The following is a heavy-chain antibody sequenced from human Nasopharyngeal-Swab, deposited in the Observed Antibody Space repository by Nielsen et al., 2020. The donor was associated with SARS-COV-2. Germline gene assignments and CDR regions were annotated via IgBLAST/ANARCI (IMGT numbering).Heavy chain of an antibody. V-gene: IGHV3-30*04. CDR3: ARSLGEQVVHFDY. Sequence: GGSLRLSCAASGFTFSSYAMHWVRQAPGKGLEWVAVISYDGSNKYYADSVKGRFTISRDNSKNTLYLQMNSLRAEDTAVYYCARSLGEQVVHFDYWGQGTLVTVSS. J-gene: IGHJ4*02. D-gene: IGHD6-13*01. CDR1: GFTFSSYA. CDR2: ISYDGSNK.